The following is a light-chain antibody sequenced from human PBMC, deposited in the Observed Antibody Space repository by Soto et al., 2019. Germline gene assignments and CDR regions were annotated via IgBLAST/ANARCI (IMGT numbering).Light chain of an antibody. CDR3: MEGTQWPRT. J-gene: IGKJ1*01. V-gene: IGKV2-30*02. Sequence: DVVLTQSPVSLPVTLGQPASISCMSSQSLVHSDGNTYLNWFQQRPGHSPRRLVYRGSNRDSGVPDKFSGSGSGTNFTLKISSVEDEDIGVYYCMEGTQWPRTFGQGTKVEIK. CDR1: QSLVHSDGNTY. CDR2: RGS.